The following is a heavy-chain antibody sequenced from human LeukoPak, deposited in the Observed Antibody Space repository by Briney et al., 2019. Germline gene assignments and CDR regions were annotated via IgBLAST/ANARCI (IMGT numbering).Heavy chain of an antibody. V-gene: IGHV4-4*02. CDR1: GVSISSNLW. CDR3: ARGGDRSFDY. Sequence: PSGTMSLTCAVSGVSISSNLWWTWVRQPPGKGLEWIAEIHHSGSINYNPSLKSRVTISVDKAKNQFSLNLNSVTAADTAVYYCARGGDRSFDYWGQGTLVTVSS. CDR2: IHHSGSI. J-gene: IGHJ4*02. D-gene: IGHD3-10*01.